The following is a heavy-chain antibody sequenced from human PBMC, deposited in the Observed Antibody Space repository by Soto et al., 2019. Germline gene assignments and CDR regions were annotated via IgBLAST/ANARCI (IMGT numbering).Heavy chain of an antibody. CDR3: AIEVASLGDWYFDL. CDR1: RGSISSSSYY. CDR2: IYYSGST. Sequence: QLQLQESGPGLVKPSETLSLTCTVSRGSISSSSYYWGWIRQPPGKGLEGIGRIYYSGSTYYNPSLKSRVTISVDTSNNQFCLEPSSVTAADTAVDYCAIEVASLGDWYFDLRGRGTPVTVSS. D-gene: IGHD3-16*01. V-gene: IGHV4-39*01. J-gene: IGHJ2*01.